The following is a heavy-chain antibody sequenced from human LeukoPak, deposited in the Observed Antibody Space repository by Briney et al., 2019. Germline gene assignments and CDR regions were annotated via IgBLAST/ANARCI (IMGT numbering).Heavy chain of an antibody. V-gene: IGHV3-7*01. CDR1: GFTFSSYW. CDR3: AGGLRFLEWLPPY. CDR2: IKQDGSEK. Sequence: GGSLTLSCAASGFTFSSYWMSWVRQAPGKGLEWVANIKQDGSEKYYVDSVKGRFTISRDNAKNSLYLQMNSLRAEDTAVYYCAGGLRFLEWLPPYWGQGTLVTVSS. D-gene: IGHD3-3*01. J-gene: IGHJ4*02.